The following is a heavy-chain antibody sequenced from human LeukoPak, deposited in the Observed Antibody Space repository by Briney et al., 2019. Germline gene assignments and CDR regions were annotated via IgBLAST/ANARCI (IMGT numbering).Heavy chain of an antibody. CDR2: LYSAGST. J-gene: IGHJ4*02. V-gene: IGHV3-53*01. Sequence: PGGSLRLSCAASGFTVSSSYMTWVRQAPGKGLEWVSVLYSAGSTYYADSVKGRFTISRDNSKNTLYLQMNSLRAEDTAVYYCARGGASDWYDYWGQGTLVTVSS. D-gene: IGHD6-19*01. CDR3: ARGGASDWYDY. CDR1: GFTVSSSY.